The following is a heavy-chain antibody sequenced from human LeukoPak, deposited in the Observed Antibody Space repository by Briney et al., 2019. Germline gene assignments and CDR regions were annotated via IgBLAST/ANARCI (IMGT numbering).Heavy chain of an antibody. D-gene: IGHD1-26*01. J-gene: IGHJ4*02. CDR2: IYYSGST. CDR3: ASLRERSYYARGFDY. CDR1: AGSISSSSYY. V-gene: IGHV4-39*01. Sequence: PSETLSLTCTVSAGSISSSSYYWGWIRQPPGKGLEWIGSIYYSGSTYYKSSLKSRVTVSVGTSKNQFSLKLSSVTAADTAVYYCASLRERSYYARGFDYWGQGTLVTVSS.